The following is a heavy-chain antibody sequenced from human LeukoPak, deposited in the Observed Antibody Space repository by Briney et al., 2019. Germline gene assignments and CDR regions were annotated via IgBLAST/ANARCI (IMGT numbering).Heavy chain of an antibody. CDR1: GGTFSSYA. Sequence: ASVKVSCKASGGTFSSYAISWVRQAPGQGLEWMGWISAYNGNTNYAQKLQGRVTMTTDTSTSTAYMELRSLRSDDTAVYYCARDVPQYCSGGSCYHPPMVWGQGTLVTVSS. CDR2: ISAYNGNT. J-gene: IGHJ4*02. D-gene: IGHD2-15*01. V-gene: IGHV1-18*01. CDR3: ARDVPQYCSGGSCYHPPMV.